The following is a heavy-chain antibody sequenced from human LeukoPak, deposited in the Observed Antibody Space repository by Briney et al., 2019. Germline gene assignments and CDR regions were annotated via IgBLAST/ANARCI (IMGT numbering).Heavy chain of an antibody. V-gene: IGHV3-30*18. D-gene: IGHD6-13*01. CDR2: ISYDGGNK. CDR1: GFTFSSYG. Sequence: GGSLRLSCAASGFTFSSYGMHWVRQAPGKGLEWVAVISYDGGNKYYADSVKGRFTISRDNSKNTLYLQMNSLRAEDTAVYYCAKATYSSSWPILDYWGQGTLVTVSS. CDR3: AKATYSSSWPILDY. J-gene: IGHJ4*02.